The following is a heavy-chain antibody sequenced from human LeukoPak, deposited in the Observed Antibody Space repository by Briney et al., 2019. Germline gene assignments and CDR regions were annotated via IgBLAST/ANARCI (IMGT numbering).Heavy chain of an antibody. D-gene: IGHD5-18*01. CDR1: GGSIGSYY. CDR3: ARGPGGYSYGYYFDY. V-gene: IGHV4-59*01. Sequence: KPSETLSLTCAVSGGSIGSYYWSWIRQPPGKGLEWIGFFYYSGSTNYNPSLKSRVTISVDTSKNHFSLKLSSVTAADTAVYYCARGPGGYSYGYYFDYWGQGTLVTVSS. J-gene: IGHJ4*02. CDR2: FYYSGST.